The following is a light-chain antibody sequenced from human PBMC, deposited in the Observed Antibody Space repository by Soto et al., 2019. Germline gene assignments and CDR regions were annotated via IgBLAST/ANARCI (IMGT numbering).Light chain of an antibody. CDR2: AAS. CDR3: QPGSSPLTRT. J-gene: IGKJ1*01. V-gene: IGKV1-39*01. Sequence: DIQMTQKTSSVSASVGDRVTITCRASQSISSSLDWYQQKPGKAPKLLIYAASSLQRGVQSRFSGSRSATDFTLTTSSLLPEDFATYYCQPGSSPLTRTFGQVSK. CDR1: QSISSS.